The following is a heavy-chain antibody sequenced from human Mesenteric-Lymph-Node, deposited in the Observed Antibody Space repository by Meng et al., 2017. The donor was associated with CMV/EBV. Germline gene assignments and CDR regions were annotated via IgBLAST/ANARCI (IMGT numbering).Heavy chain of an antibody. D-gene: IGHD6-13*01. J-gene: IGHJ6*02. CDR2: MNPNSGNT. CDR1: GYTFTSYD. Sequence: ASVKVSCKASGYTFTSYDINWVRQATGQGLEWMGWMNPNSGNTAYAQKFQGRVTMTRNTSISTAYMELSSLRSEDTAMYYCAKAGSWYGTYYYAMDVWGQGTTVTVSS. V-gene: IGHV1-8*01. CDR3: AKAGSWYGTYYYAMDV.